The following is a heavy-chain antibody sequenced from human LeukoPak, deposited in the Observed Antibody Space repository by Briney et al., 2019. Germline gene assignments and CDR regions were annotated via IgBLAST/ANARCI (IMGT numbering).Heavy chain of an antibody. CDR1: GGSFSGYF. V-gene: IGHV4-34*01. J-gene: IGHJ3*02. D-gene: IGHD5-18*01. CDR2: INHSGST. Sequence: SETLSLTCAAYGGSFSGYFWSWIRQPPGKGLEWIVEINHSGSTNYNPSLKSRVTISLDTSKNQFSLKSSSVTAADTALYYCARVDTAMARGAFDIWGQGTMVTVSS. CDR3: ARVDTAMARGAFDI.